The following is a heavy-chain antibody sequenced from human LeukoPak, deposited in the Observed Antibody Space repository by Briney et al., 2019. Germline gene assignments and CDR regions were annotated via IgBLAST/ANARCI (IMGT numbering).Heavy chain of an antibody. V-gene: IGHV4-4*07. D-gene: IGHD2-2*01. J-gene: IGHJ6*02. Sequence: SETLSLTCTVSGGSIKNYFWNWIRQPAGEGLEWIGRIYDSGNTNYNPSLKSRIIMSVDTSKNQFSLKLSSVTAADTAVYYCARGNSIVVVPAATGPYYYYYYGMDVWGQGTTVTVSS. CDR1: GGSIKNYF. CDR3: ARGNSIVVVPAATGPYYYYYYGMDV. CDR2: IYDSGNT.